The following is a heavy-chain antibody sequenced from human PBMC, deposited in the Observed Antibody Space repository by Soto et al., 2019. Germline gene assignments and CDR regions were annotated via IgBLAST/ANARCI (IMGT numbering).Heavy chain of an antibody. J-gene: IGHJ6*04. CDR3: ARDGYCSSTSCYRPYYYYGKDV. V-gene: IGHV1-2*04. CDR1: GYTFTGYY. D-gene: IGHD2-2*02. CDR2: INPNSGGT. Sequence: ASVKVSCKASGYTFTGYYMHWVRQAPGQGLEWMGWINPNSGGTNYAQKFQGWVTMTRDTSISTAYMELSRLRSDDTAVYYCARDGYCSSTSCYRPYYYYGKDVWGKGTTVTVSS.